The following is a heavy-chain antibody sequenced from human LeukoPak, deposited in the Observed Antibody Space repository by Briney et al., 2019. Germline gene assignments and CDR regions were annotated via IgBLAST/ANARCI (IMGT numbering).Heavy chain of an antibody. Sequence: SETLSLTCTVSGVSISSNYWSWIRQPPGKGLEWIGYIYTSGSTNYNPSLKSRVTISVDTSKNQFSLKLSSVSAADTAVYYCARRAEYSTGYAFDIWGQGTMVTVSS. V-gene: IGHV4-4*09. CDR1: GVSISSNY. J-gene: IGHJ3*02. CDR3: ARRAEYSTGYAFDI. D-gene: IGHD6-25*01. CDR2: IYTSGST.